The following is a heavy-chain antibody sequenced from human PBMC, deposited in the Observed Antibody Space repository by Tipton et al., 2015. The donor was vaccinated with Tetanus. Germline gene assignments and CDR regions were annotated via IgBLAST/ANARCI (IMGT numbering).Heavy chain of an antibody. CDR3: ARRGRHTQDAFDI. CDR2: INPDNDGT. Sequence: QLVQSGAEVKKPGASVKVPCKASGYTFTDYYIHWVRQAPGQGLEWMGRINPDNDGTFYAQKFQGRVTITRDTSISTAFLELSSLRIDDTVVYYCARRGRHTQDAFDIWGQGTMVTVSS. CDR1: GYTFTDYY. V-gene: IGHV1-2*01. D-gene: IGHD2-2*02. J-gene: IGHJ3*02.